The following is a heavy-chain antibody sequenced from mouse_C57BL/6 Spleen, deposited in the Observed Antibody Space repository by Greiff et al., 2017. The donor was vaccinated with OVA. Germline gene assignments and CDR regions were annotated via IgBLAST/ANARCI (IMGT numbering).Heavy chain of an antibody. CDR3: ARVRGGYYFDY. Sequence: QVQLLQSGAELVKPGASVKLSCMASGFTFTNYWMHWVKQRPGRGLEWIGRIGPNSGGNKSNEKFSSKATLTVDKPSSTAYIQLSSLTSEDSAVYYVARVRGGYYFDYWGQGTTVTVSA. V-gene: IGHV1-72*01. J-gene: IGHJ2*01. CDR1: GFTFTNYW. CDR2: IGPNSGGN. D-gene: IGHD1-1*02.